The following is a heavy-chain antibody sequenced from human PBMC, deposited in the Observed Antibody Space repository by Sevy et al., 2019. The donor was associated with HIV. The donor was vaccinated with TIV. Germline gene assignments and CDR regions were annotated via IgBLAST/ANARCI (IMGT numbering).Heavy chain of an antibody. V-gene: IGHV3-30*04. CDR2: ISYDGSNK. CDR3: ARDIVVVVPAAIEGGYYYYYYGMDV. J-gene: IGHJ6*02. D-gene: IGHD2-2*02. CDR1: GFTFSSYA. Sequence: GGSPRLSCAASGFTFSSYAMHWVRQAPGKGLEWVAVISYDGSNKYYADSVKGRFTISRDNSKNTLYLQMNSLRAEDTAVYYCARDIVVVVPAAIEGGYYYYYYGMDVWGQGTTVTVSS.